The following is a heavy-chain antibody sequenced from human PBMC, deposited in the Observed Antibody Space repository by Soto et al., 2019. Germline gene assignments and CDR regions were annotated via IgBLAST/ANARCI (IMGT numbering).Heavy chain of an antibody. D-gene: IGHD5-12*01. CDR2: IYYSGST. V-gene: IGHV4-59*12. CDR3: LRGNSGYGNSDY. CDR1: GGSISSYY. Sequence: SETLSLTCTVSGGSISSYYWRWIRQPPGKGLEWIGYIYYSGSTNYNPSLKSRVTISRDNAKNTLYLQLNSLRAEDTAVYYCLRGNSGYGNSDYWGQGTRVTVSS. J-gene: IGHJ4*02.